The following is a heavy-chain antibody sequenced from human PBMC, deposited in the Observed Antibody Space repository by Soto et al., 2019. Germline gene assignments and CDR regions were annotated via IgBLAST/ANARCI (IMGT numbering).Heavy chain of an antibody. CDR2: IYYNGST. Sequence: QVQLQESGPGLVKPSQTLSLTCSVSGVSTTRGGYYWNWIRQRPGKGLEWIGSIYYNGSTYYSPSLKGRAAISGDTSKNQLFLKLTSGTAADTAVYYCARGGPEIIVPTGRYYDGLDVWGQGTRVTVSS. V-gene: IGHV4-31*03. CDR3: ARGGPEIIVPTGRYYDGLDV. CDR1: GVSTTRGGYY. D-gene: IGHD3-10*01. J-gene: IGHJ6*02.